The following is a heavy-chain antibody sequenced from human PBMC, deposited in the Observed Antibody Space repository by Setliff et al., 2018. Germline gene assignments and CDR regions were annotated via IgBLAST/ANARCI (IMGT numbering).Heavy chain of an antibody. J-gene: IGHJ4*02. D-gene: IGHD3-10*01. CDR2: ISRSGDKT. CDR3: AKGGAYYFGSGSRPADY. V-gene: IGHV3-23*01. CDR1: GFTFNNYV. Sequence: AGGSLRLSCATSGFTFNNYVMNWVRQAPGKGLEWVSAISRSGDKTYYADSVKGRIIISRDNSDILYLQMNSLRADDTAVYYCAKGGAYYFGSGSRPADYWGQGTQVTVSS.